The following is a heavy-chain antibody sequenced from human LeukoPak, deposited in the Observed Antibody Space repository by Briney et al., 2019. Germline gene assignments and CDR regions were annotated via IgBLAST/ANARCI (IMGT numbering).Heavy chain of an antibody. CDR1: GGSISSGDYY. CDR3: ARWLTPERFDY. D-gene: IGHD4-23*01. Sequence: SETLSLTCTVSGGSISSGDYYWSWIRQPPGTGLEWIGYIYYSGTTYYNPSLKSRVTISIDTSKNQFSLKLSSVTAVDTAVYYCARWLTPERFDYWGQGTLVTVSS. CDR2: IYYSGTT. V-gene: IGHV4-30-4*08. J-gene: IGHJ4*02.